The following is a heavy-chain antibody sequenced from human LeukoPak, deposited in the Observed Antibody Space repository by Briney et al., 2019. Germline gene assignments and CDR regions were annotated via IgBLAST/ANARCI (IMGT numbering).Heavy chain of an antibody. V-gene: IGHV3-21*06. D-gene: IGHD2-15*01. J-gene: IGHJ3*01. CDR1: GFTFSSYW. CDR2: ISTNTKYI. CDR3: ARVCGGGSCSGAFDL. Sequence: KTGGSLRLSCAVSGFTFSSYWMSWVRQAPGKGLEWVSSISTNTKYIYYADSVKGRFTISRDNAKNSLYLQMNSLRADDTAVYSCARVCGGGSCSGAFDLWGQGTMVTVSS.